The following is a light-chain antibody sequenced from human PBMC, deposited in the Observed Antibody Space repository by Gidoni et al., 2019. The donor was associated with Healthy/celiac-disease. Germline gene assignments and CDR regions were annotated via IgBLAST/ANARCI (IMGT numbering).Light chain of an antibody. CDR2: AAS. J-gene: IGKJ1*01. V-gene: IGKV1-39*01. CDR1: QSPDRF. Sequence: DVQMTQSPSSLSATVGDRVTITCRASQSPDRFLNWYQQIPGKAPKLLIYAASTLQSGVPSRFSGSGCGTQFTLTNTSLHPEDSATYFCQQSQGTPWTFGQGTKVEIK. CDR3: QQSQGTPWT.